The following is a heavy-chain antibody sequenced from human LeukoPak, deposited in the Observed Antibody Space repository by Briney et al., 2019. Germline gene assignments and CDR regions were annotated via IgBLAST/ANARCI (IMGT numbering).Heavy chain of an antibody. Sequence: SETLSLTCTVSGGSISSYYWSWIRQPPGKGLEWVGYIYHSGSTKYNPSLKSRVTISVDTSKNQFSLRLSSVTAADTAVYYCARVTGYMIEDYFDYWGQGTLITVSS. D-gene: IGHD3-22*01. CDR3: ARVTGYMIEDYFDY. V-gene: IGHV4-59*01. J-gene: IGHJ4*02. CDR2: IYHSGST. CDR1: GGSISSYY.